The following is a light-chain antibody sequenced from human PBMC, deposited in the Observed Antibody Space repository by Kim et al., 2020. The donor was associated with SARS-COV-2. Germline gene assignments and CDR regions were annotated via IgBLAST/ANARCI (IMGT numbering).Light chain of an antibody. CDR3: LTWDRGTAV. Sequence: VSPGQTANITCSGDKLGDTYISRYQQRPGQSPVLIIHQDNKRPSGIPARVSGSNPGNTATLTISGAQATDEADYYCLTWDRGTAVFGGGTQLTVL. V-gene: IGLV3-1*01. J-gene: IGLJ3*02. CDR1: KLGDTY. CDR2: QDN.